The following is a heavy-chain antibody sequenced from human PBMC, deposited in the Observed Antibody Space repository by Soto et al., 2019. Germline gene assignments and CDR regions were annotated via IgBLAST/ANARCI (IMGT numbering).Heavy chain of an antibody. Sequence: HPGGSLRLSCAASGFTFSSDGMHWVRQAPGKGLEWVAVIWYDGSNKYYADSVKGRFTISRDNSKNALYLQMNSLRAEDQAVSSCARDASTSYYSRSGSYSPAADEDYSGRDVWGRGTTV. CDR1: GFTFSSDG. J-gene: IGHJ6*02. D-gene: IGHD3-10*01. CDR3: ARDASTSYYSRSGSYSPAADEDYSGRDV. CDR2: IWYDGSNK. V-gene: IGHV3-33*01.